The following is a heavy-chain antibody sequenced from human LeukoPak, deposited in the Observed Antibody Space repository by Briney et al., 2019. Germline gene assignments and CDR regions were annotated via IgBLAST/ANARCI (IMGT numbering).Heavy chain of an antibody. CDR1: GFTFSSHD. Sequence: GGSLRLSCAASGFTFSSHDMNWFRQAPGKGLEWISHISDSGTIYYADSVKGRFTVSRDNANNSLYLQMNSLRAEDTAVYYCARTHDYWGQGTLVTVSS. J-gene: IGHJ4*02. CDR3: ARTHDY. V-gene: IGHV3-48*03. CDR2: ISDSGTI.